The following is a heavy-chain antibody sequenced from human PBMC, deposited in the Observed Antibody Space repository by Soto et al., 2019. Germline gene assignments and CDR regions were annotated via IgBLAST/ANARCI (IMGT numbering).Heavy chain of an antibody. Sequence: GGSLRLSCAASGFTFSSYGMHWVRQAPGKGLEWVAVISYDGSNKYYADSVKGRFTISRDNSKNTLYLQMNSLRAEDTAVYYCAKDPRGDYKKSNYYYYGMDVWGQGTTVTVSS. D-gene: IGHD4-4*01. J-gene: IGHJ6*02. V-gene: IGHV3-30*18. CDR2: ISYDGSNK. CDR3: AKDPRGDYKKSNYYYYGMDV. CDR1: GFTFSSYG.